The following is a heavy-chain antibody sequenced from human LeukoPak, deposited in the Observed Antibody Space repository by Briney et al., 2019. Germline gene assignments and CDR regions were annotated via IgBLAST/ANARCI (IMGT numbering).Heavy chain of an antibody. Sequence: PGGSLRLSCAASGFTFSSYGMHWVRQAPGKGLEWVAFIRYDGSNKYYADSVKGRFTISRDNSKNTLYLQMNSLRAEDTAVYYCAKDRKITMVRGVTEVFDYWGQGTLVTVSS. CDR1: GFTFSSYG. J-gene: IGHJ4*02. D-gene: IGHD3-10*01. CDR3: AKDRKITMVRGVTEVFDY. CDR2: IRYDGSNK. V-gene: IGHV3-30*02.